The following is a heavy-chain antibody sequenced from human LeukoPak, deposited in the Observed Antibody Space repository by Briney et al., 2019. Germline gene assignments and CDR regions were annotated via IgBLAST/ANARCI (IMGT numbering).Heavy chain of an antibody. V-gene: IGHV3-74*01. Sequence: GGSLRLSCAASGFTFSDYWIHWVRQAPGKGLVWVSRINTDGSITNYADSVKGRFTISRDNSKNTLYLQMIGLRPEDTAIYYCAKDRSSPAIDYWGQGTLVTVSS. CDR2: INTDGSIT. J-gene: IGHJ4*02. CDR1: GFTFSDYW. D-gene: IGHD6-13*01. CDR3: AKDRSSPAIDY.